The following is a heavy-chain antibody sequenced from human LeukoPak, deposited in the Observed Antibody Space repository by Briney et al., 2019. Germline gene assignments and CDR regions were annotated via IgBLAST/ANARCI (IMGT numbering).Heavy chain of an antibody. CDR3: ARDYYDYVWGSYRYCFDY. V-gene: IGHV1-18*01. J-gene: IGHJ4*02. Sequence: ASVKVSCKASGYTFTIYGISWVRQAPGQGLEWMGWISAYNGNTNYAQKLQGRVTMTTDTSTSTAYMELRSLRSDDTAVYYCARDYYDYVWGSYRYCFDYWGQGTLVTVSS. D-gene: IGHD3-16*02. CDR1: GYTFTIYG. CDR2: ISAYNGNT.